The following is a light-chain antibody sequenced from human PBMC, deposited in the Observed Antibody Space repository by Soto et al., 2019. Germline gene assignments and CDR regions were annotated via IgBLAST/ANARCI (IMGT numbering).Light chain of an antibody. V-gene: IGKV1-5*01. J-gene: IGKJ2*01. CDR3: QQYNTNSYT. Sequence: DLQMTQSPSTLSASVGDRVTITCRASQSINIWLAWYQQKAGKAPKLLIYDASTLENRVPLRFSGSGSGTEFTLTVSGRQPDDFATDYFQQYNTNSYTFGQGTKLEIK. CDR1: QSINIW. CDR2: DAS.